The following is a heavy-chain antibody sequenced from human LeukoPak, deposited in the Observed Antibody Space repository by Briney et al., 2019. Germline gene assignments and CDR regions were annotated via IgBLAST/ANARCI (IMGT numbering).Heavy chain of an antibody. CDR1: GFTFNSYA. D-gene: IGHD1-20*01. J-gene: IGHJ4*02. V-gene: IGHV3-23*01. CDR3: AKSNNVVDY. Sequence: PGGSLRLSCAASGFTFNSYAMSWVRPAPGEGLEWVSAISGSGGSTYYADSVKGRFTISRDNSKNTLYLQMNSLRAEDTAVYYCAKSNNVVDYWGQGTLVTVSS. CDR2: ISGSGGST.